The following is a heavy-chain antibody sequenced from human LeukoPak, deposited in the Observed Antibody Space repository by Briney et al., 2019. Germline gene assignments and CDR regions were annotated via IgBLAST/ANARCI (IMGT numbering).Heavy chain of an antibody. CDR3: ANAGFRREVMVYAKYAIDV. J-gene: IGHJ6*03. V-gene: IGHV3-23*01. CDR1: GFTFITYA. CDR2: ISGSGDNT. D-gene: IGHD2-8*01. Sequence: GGSLRLSCAASGFTFITYARSWVRQPPGKGLEWVSAISGSGDNTYYADSVKGRFTIARDNSKNTLYLQMNSLRPEDTAVYYCANAGFRREVMVYAKYAIDVWGKGTTVTVSS.